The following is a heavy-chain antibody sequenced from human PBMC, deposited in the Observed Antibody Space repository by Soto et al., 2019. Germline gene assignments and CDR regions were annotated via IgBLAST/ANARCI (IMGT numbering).Heavy chain of an antibody. CDR2: ISHDGTTE. J-gene: IGHJ4*02. Sequence: QVHLVESGGGVVQPGRSLRLSCAASGFTFSSYAMHWVRRAPGKGLEWVAAISHDGTTEYYADSVKGRFTVSRDNSKNNVDLQMDSLRPEDTALFYCARLDKFTSGWSWGQGTLVSVSS. V-gene: IGHV3-30-3*01. D-gene: IGHD6-19*01. CDR1: GFTFSSYA. CDR3: ARLDKFTSGWS.